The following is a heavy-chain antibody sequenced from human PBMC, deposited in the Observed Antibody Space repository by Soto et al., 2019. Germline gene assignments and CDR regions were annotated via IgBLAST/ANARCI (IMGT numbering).Heavy chain of an antibody. CDR2: INHSGST. CDR1: GGSFSGYY. J-gene: IGHJ1*01. CDR3: ARAGLGYCSSTSCYREYFQH. Sequence: QVQLQQWGAGLLKPSETLSLTCAVYGGSFSGYYWSWIRQPPGKGLEWIGEINHSGSTNYNPSLKGRVTISVDTSKNQFSLKLSSVTAADTAVYYCARAGLGYCSSTSCYREYFQHWGQGTLVTVSS. V-gene: IGHV4-34*01. D-gene: IGHD2-2*01.